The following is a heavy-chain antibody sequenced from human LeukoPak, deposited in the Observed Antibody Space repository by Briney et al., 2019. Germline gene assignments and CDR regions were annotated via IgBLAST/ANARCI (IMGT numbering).Heavy chain of an antibody. CDR3: VRLFGGVTTFDY. Sequence: GGSLRLSCAASGFTFSAYWMSWVRQGPGKGLDWVSSINPDGSGTRYVDSVRGRFTISRDNAQNSLYLHMNSLSAEDTGVYYCVRLFGGVTTFDYWGQGTLITVSS. V-gene: IGHV3-7*01. CDR1: GFTFSAYW. D-gene: IGHD3-10*01. CDR2: INPDGSGT. J-gene: IGHJ4*02.